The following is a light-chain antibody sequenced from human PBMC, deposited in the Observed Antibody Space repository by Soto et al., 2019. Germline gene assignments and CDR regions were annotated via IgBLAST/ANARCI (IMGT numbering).Light chain of an antibody. V-gene: IGKV1-39*01. CDR2: AAS. CDR3: QQSYDTPLT. CDR1: QTISRN. Sequence: DIQMTQSPVSLSASVGDRVTITCLASQTISRNLNWYQQKPGKAPKLLIFAASSLQSGVPLRFSGSGSGTDFTLTISSLQPEDFATYYCQQSYDTPLTFGGGTKVEIK. J-gene: IGKJ4*01.